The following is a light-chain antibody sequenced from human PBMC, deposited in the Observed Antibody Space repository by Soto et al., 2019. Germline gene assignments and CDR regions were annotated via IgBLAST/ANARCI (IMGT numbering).Light chain of an antibody. Sequence: QSVLTQPPSVSGAPGQRVTMSCTGSSSNIGAGYDVHWYQQLPGTAPKLLISGNTNRPSGVPDRFSGSKSGTSASLAITGLQAEAEADYYCQSYDSSLSGYVFGTGTKLTVL. J-gene: IGLJ1*01. CDR2: GNT. CDR3: QSYDSSLSGYV. V-gene: IGLV1-40*01. CDR1: SSNIGAGYD.